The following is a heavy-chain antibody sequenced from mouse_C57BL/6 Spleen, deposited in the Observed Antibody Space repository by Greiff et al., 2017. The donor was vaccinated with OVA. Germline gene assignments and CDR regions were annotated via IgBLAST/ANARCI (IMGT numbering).Heavy chain of an antibody. CDR3: ARRYSNSFAMDY. Sequence: VQLQQSGAELVKPGASVKISCKASGYAFSSYWMNWVKQRPGKGLEWIGQLYPGDGDTNYNGKFKGKATLTADKSSSTAYMQLSSLTSEDSAVYFCARRYSNSFAMDYWGQGTSVTVSS. CDR2: LYPGDGDT. CDR1: GYAFSSYW. J-gene: IGHJ4*01. D-gene: IGHD2-5*01. V-gene: IGHV1-80*01.